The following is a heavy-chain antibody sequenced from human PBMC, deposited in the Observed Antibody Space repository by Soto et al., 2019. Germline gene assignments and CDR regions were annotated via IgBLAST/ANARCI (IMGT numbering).Heavy chain of an antibody. D-gene: IGHD6-13*01. J-gene: IGHJ6*02. CDR1: GYTFTSYY. Sequence: ASVKVSCKASGYTFTSYYMHWVRQAPGQGLEWVGIINPSGGSTSYAQKFQGRVTMTRDTSTSTVYMELSSLRSEDTAVYYCARQQLNYYYGMDVWGQGTTVTVSS. CDR3: ARQQLNYYYGMDV. CDR2: INPSGGST. V-gene: IGHV1-46*01.